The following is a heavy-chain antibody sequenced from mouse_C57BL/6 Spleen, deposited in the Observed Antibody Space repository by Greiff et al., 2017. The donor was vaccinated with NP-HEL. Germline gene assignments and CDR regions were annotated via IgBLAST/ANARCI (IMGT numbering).Heavy chain of an antibody. CDR1: GYTFTSYW. J-gene: IGHJ3*01. V-gene: IGHV1-52*01. Sequence: VQLQQSGAELVRPGSSVKLSCKASGYTFTSYWMHWVKQRPIQGLEWIGNIDPSDSETHYNQKFKVKATLTVDKSSSTAYMQLSSLTSEDSAVYCCARRSEGTWFAYWGQGTLVTVSA. CDR3: ARRSEGTWFAY. CDR2: IDPSDSET.